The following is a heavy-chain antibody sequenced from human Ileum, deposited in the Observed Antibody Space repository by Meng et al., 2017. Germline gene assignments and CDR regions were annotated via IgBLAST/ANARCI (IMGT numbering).Heavy chain of an antibody. CDR3: ARGPGRGSGSGSFDY. V-gene: IGHV4-31*01. D-gene: IGHD3-10*01. CDR1: GGSISSGGFY. CDR2: IYSSGST. Sequence: QVQLQRPAPGLVKPSQTLPLTCTVSGGSISSGGFYWSWIRQHPGKGLEWIGYIYSSGSTYYNPSLKSLVSISVDTSKNQFSLKLSSVTAADTAVYYCARGPGRGSGSGSFDYWGQGTLVTVSS. J-gene: IGHJ4*02.